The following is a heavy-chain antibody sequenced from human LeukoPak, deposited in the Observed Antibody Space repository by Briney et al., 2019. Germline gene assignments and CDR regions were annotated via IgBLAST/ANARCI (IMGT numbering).Heavy chain of an antibody. CDR3: VKATVTTTSYYFDY. J-gene: IGHJ4*02. V-gene: IGHV3-64D*06. Sequence: GSLRLSCSASGFTFSSYAMHWVRQAPGKGLEYVSAISSNGGSTYYADSVKGRFTISRDNSKNTLYLQMSSLRAEDTAVYYCVKATVTTTSYYFDYWGQGTLVTVSS. CDR2: ISSNGGST. CDR1: GFTFSSYA. D-gene: IGHD4-17*01.